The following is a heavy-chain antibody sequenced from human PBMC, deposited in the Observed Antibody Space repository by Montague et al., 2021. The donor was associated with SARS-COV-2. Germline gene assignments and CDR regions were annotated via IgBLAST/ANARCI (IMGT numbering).Heavy chain of an antibody. CDR1: GDSDSGVTVS. CDR2: SYYRPKWYY. Sequence: CAISGDSDSGVTVSRSSIRHTPERDSQEVGGSYYRPKWYYDHAVSVKSRMTISPDTSKNQFPLQLSSVTPEDRAVYYCARDPRYSLSWSFDYWGQGTLVTVSS. V-gene: IGHV6-1*01. J-gene: IGHJ4*02. D-gene: IGHD6-13*01. CDR3: ARDPRYSLSWSFDY.